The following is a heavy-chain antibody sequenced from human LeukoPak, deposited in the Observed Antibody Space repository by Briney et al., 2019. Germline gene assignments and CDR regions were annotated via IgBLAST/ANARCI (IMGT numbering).Heavy chain of an antibody. CDR2: TNHSGST. D-gene: IGHD3-10*01. J-gene: IGHJ6*04. CDR1: GGSFSGYY. V-gene: IGHV4-34*01. Sequence: PSETLSLTCAVYGGSFSGYYWSWIRQPPGKGLEWIGETNHSGSTNYNPSLKSRVTISVDTSKNQFSLKLSSVTAADTAVYYCARPRITMVRGYGMDVWGKGTTVTVSS. CDR3: ARPRITMVRGYGMDV.